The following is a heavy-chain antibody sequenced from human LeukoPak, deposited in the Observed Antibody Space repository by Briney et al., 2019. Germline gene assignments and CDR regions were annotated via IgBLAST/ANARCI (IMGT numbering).Heavy chain of an antibody. CDR3: ARGLYGGYGMDV. CDR1: GFTFSTYW. J-gene: IGHJ6*02. D-gene: IGHD4-23*01. Sequence: GGSLRLSCAGSGFTFSTYWISWVRQAPGKGLEWVANIKQDGSEKYYVDSVKGRFTISRDNAKNSVYLQMNSLRAEDTAVYYCARGLYGGYGMDVWGQGTTVTVSS. V-gene: IGHV3-7*01. CDR2: IKQDGSEK.